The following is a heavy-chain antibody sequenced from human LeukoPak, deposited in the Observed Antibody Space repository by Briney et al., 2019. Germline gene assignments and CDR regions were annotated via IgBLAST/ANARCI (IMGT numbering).Heavy chain of an antibody. Sequence: GASVKVSCKASGYTFTSYGISWVRQAPGQGLEWMGWISAYNGDTNYAQKLQGRVTMTTDTSTSTAYMELRSLRSDDTAVYYCARERSLNYDFWSGYYWRDDAFDIWGQGTMVTVSS. CDR1: GYTFTSYG. D-gene: IGHD3-3*01. V-gene: IGHV1-18*01. CDR3: ARERSLNYDFWSGYYWRDDAFDI. J-gene: IGHJ3*02. CDR2: ISAYNGDT.